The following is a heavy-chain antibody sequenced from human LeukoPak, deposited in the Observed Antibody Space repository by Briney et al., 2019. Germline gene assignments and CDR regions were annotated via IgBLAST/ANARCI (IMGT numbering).Heavy chain of an antibody. CDR2: IIPIFGTA. Sequence: GASVKVSCKASGGTFSSYAISWVRQAPGQGLEWMGGIIPIFGTANYAQKFQGRVTITTDESTSTAYMELSSLRSEDTAVYYCARGQVRVYYYYCMDVWGKGTTVTVSS. CDR3: ARGQVRVYYYYCMDV. V-gene: IGHV1-69*05. CDR1: GGTFSSYA. J-gene: IGHJ6*03.